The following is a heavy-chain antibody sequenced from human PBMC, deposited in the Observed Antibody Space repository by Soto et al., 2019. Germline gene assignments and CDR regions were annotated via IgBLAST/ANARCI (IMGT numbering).Heavy chain of an antibody. CDR1: GFTFSSYS. CDR3: ARDSSGWYAGFDP. V-gene: IGHV3-21*01. Sequence: EVQLVESGGGLVKPGGSLRLSCAASGFTFSSYSMNWVRQAPGKGLEWVSSISSSSSYIYYADSVKGRFTISRDNAKNSLYLQMNSLRAEDTAVYYCARDSSGWYAGFDPWGQGTLVTVSS. D-gene: IGHD6-19*01. J-gene: IGHJ5*02. CDR2: ISSSSSYI.